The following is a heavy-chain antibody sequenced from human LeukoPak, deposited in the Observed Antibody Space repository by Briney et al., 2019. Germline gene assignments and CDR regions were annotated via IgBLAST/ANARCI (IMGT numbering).Heavy chain of an antibody. CDR3: ARDLVGVENYFDY. CDR1: GFTFSSYG. Sequence: QTGGSLRLSCADSGFTFSSYGMSWVRQAPGKGLEWVSVISGSGDSTYYADSVKGRFTISRDNSKNTLYLQMNSLRAEDTAVYYCARDLVGVENYFDYWGQGTLVTVSS. V-gene: IGHV3-23*01. D-gene: IGHD3-10*01. J-gene: IGHJ4*02. CDR2: ISGSGDST.